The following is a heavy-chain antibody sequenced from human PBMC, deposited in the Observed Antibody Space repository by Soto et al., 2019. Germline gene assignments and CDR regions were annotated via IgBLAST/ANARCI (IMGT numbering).Heavy chain of an antibody. D-gene: IGHD3-10*01. CDR2: INHSGST. CDR3: ARRGGGYRMDV. CDR1: GGSFSGYY. J-gene: IGHJ6*02. V-gene: IGHV4-34*01. Sequence: PSETLSLTCAVYGGSFSGYYWSWIRQPPGKGLEWIGEINHSGSTNYNPSLKSRVTISVDTSKNQFSLKLSSVTAADTAVYYCARRGGGYRMDVWGQGTTVTVAS.